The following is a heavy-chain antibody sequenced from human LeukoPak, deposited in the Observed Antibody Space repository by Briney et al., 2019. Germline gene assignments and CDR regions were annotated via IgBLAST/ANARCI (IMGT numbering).Heavy chain of an antibody. CDR1: GFTFSSYT. Sequence: GGSLRLSCAASGFTFSSYTMHWVRQAPGKGLGWVALISYDGSNKYYADSVKGRFTISRDTSKNTLYLQMNSLRADDTAVYYCARVFTPNLIFPRQKNAFDIWGQGTMVTVSS. V-gene: IGHV3-30*04. J-gene: IGHJ3*02. CDR3: ARVFTPNLIFPRQKNAFDI. D-gene: IGHD3-3*01. CDR2: ISYDGSNK.